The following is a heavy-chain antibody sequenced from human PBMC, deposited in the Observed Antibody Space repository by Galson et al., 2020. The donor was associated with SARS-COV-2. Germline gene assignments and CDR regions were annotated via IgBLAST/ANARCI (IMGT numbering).Heavy chain of an antibody. Sequence: GESLKISCAASGFSFSNYEMNWVRQAPGKGLEWISSISSSGRTIHYADSVKGRFTISRDNAKSSLSLQMNSLRAEDTAVYYCARLDAYGPGYWGQGTLVTVSS. CDR1: GFSFSNYE. CDR3: ARLDAYGPGY. J-gene: IGHJ4*02. D-gene: IGHD2-21*01. CDR2: ISSSGRTI. V-gene: IGHV3-48*03.